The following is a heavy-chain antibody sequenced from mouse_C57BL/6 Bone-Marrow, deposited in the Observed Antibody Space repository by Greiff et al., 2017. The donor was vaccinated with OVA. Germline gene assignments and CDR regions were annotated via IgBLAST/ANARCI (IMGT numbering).Heavy chain of an antibody. CDR2: IDPENGDT. D-gene: IGHD1-1*01. CDR1: GFNIKDDY. V-gene: IGHV14-4*01. CDR3: TTYRYYYGNY. J-gene: IGHJ2*01. Sequence: VQLQQSGAELVRPGASVQLSCTASGFNIKDDYMHWVKQRPEQGLEWIGWIDPENGDTEYASKFQGKATITADTSSNTAYLQLSSLTSEDTAVYYCTTYRYYYGNYWGQGTTLTVSS.